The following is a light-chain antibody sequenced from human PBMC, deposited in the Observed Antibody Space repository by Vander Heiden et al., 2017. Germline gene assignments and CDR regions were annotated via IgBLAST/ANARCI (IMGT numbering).Light chain of an antibody. CDR1: SSNIGSNY. V-gene: IGLV1-47*01. J-gene: IGLJ3*02. CDR3: AAWEDSRSGRRV. Sequence: QSVLTQPPSASGTPGQRVTISCSGSSSNIGSNYVYWYQQLPGTAPKLLIYRNNKRHSGVPDRFSGSKSGTSASLAISGLRSEDEADYYCAAWEDSRSGRRVFGGGTKLTVL. CDR2: RNN.